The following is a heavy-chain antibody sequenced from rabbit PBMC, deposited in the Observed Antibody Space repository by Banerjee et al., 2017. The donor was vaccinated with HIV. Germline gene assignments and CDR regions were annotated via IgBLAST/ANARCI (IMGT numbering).Heavy chain of an antibody. V-gene: IGHV1S43*01. CDR3: ARARSSGYTYFNL. CDR2: IYTGSGST. Sequence: QSLEESGGDLVKPGASLTLTCTASGFSFSSSYYMCWVRQAPGKGLEWIGCIYTGSGSTWYASWVNGRFTISRSTSLNTVDLKMTSLTAADTATYFCARARSSGYTYFNLWGQGTLVTVS. CDR1: GFSFSSSYY. D-gene: IGHD1-1*01. J-gene: IGHJ4*01.